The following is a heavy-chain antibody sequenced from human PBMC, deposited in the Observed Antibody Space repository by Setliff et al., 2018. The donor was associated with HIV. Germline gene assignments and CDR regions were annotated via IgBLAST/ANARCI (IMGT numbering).Heavy chain of an antibody. CDR2: VDYSGGS. J-gene: IGHJ4*02. CDR3: ARRSTVARGVDCFDL. CDR1: GDSMRTNY. D-gene: IGHD3-10*01. V-gene: IGHV4-59*08. Sequence: SETLSLTCSVSGDSMRTNYWTWIRQSPGKGLEWIGHVDYSGGSTYNPSLNSRVTLSIDTSKSQFSLRLSSVTAADTALYYCARRSTVARGVDCFDLWGQGTQVTVSS.